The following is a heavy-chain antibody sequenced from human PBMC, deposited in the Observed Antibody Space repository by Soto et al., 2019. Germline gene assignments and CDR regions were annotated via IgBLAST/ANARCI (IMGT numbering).Heavy chain of an antibody. CDR2: INSNGGAT. CDR1: GYSFAGFY. Sequence: SVKVSCKASGYSFAGFYIHWMRQAPGQGLEWVGSINSNGGATTYAQKFQDSVAMTRDTSVSTAYMDLNRLTSDDTAIYYCAIIMTHSDSFDIWGQGTMVTVSS. D-gene: IGHD3-16*01. J-gene: IGHJ3*02. V-gene: IGHV1-2*04. CDR3: AIIMTHSDSFDI.